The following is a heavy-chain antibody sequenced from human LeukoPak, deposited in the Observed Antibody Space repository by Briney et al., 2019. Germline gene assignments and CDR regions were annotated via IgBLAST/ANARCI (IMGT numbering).Heavy chain of an antibody. Sequence: SETLSLTCAVSGGSISSSNWWSWVRQPPGKGLEWIGEIYHSGSTNYNPSLKSRVTISVDKSKNQFSLKLSSVTAADTAVYYCASCGGDCYSLDYWGQGTLVTVSS. V-gene: IGHV4-4*02. D-gene: IGHD2-21*02. J-gene: IGHJ4*02. CDR1: GGSISSSNW. CDR2: IYHSGST. CDR3: ASCGGDCYSLDY.